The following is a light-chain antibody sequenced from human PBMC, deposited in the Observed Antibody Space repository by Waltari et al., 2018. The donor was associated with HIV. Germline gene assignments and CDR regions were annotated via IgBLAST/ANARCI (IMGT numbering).Light chain of an antibody. Sequence: DIQMIQSPSSVSASVGDRVTITCRASRDISSWLAWYQQTPGKAPKLLIYGASSLQSGVPSRFSGSGSGTHFTLTINSLQPEDFGTYYCQQAVSPLLTFGGGTKVDIK. CDR1: RDISSW. CDR2: GAS. V-gene: IGKV1-12*01. J-gene: IGKJ4*01. CDR3: QQAVSPLLT.